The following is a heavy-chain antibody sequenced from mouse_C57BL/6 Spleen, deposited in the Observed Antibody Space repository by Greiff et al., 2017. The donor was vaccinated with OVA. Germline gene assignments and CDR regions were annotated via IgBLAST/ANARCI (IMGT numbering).Heavy chain of an antibody. D-gene: IGHD1-1*01. CDR2: IYPGDGDT. J-gene: IGHJ4*01. Sequence: VQLQQSGAELVKPGASVKISCKASGYAFSSYWMNWVKQRPGKGLEWIGQIYPGDGDTNYNGKFKGKATLTADKSSSTAYMQLSSLTSEDSAVYFCARGGNYGSSYHYAMDYWGQGTSVTVSS. V-gene: IGHV1-80*01. CDR3: ARGGNYGSSYHYAMDY. CDR1: GYAFSSYW.